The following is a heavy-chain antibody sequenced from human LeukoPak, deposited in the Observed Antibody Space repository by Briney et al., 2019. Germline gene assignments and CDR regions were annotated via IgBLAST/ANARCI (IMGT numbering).Heavy chain of an antibody. V-gene: IGHV3-30*02. J-gene: IGHJ4*02. CDR2: ILYDGSNK. CDR1: GFTFSSYA. Sequence: GGSLRLSCAASGFTFSSYAMHWVRQAPGKGLEWVAFILYDGSNKYYADSVKGRFTISRDNSKNTLYLQMNSLRAEDTAVYYCAKDTEGSPPIDFWSGYRLDYWGQGTLVTVSS. D-gene: IGHD3-3*01. CDR3: AKDTEGSPPIDFWSGYRLDY.